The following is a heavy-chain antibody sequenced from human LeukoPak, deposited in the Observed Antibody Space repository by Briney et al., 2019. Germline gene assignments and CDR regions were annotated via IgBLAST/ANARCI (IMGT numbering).Heavy chain of an antibody. J-gene: IGHJ4*02. CDR2: IYYSGST. CDR1: GGSISSYY. CDR3: ARLTVRRIDY. Sequence: PSETLSLTCTVSGGSISSYYWSWIRQPPGKGLEWIGNIYYSGSTYYNPSLKSRVTISVDTSKNQFSLKLNSVTAADTAVYYCARLTVRRIDYWGQGTLVTVSS. V-gene: IGHV4-59*04.